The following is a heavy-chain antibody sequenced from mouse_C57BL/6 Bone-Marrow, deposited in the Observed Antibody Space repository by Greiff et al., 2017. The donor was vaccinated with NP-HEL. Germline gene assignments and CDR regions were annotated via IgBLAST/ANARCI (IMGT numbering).Heavy chain of an antibody. CDR1: GFTFSDYG. Sequence: EVQRVESGGGLVKPGGSLKLSCAASGFTFSDYGMHWVRQAPEKGLEWVAYISSGCSTIYYADTVKGRFTISRDNAKNTLFLQRTSLRSEDTAMYYCARDYYGSSYVFDYWGQGTTLTVSS. CDR2: ISSGCSTI. J-gene: IGHJ2*01. V-gene: IGHV5-17*01. D-gene: IGHD1-1*01. CDR3: ARDYYGSSYVFDY.